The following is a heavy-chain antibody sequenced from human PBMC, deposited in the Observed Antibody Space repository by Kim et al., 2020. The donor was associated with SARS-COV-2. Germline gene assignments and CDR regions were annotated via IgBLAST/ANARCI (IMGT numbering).Heavy chain of an antibody. D-gene: IGHD3-22*01. V-gene: IGHV3-53*01. J-gene: IGHJ1*01. Sequence: RFTISRDNSKNTLYLQMNSLRAEDTAMYYCARAGIYYDSSGYTTPPYFQHWGQGTLVTVSS. CDR3: ARAGIYYDSSGYTTPPYFQH.